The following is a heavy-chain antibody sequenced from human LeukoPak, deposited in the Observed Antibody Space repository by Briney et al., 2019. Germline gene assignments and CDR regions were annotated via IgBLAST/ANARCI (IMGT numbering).Heavy chain of an antibody. V-gene: IGHV3-30*18. CDR2: ISYDGSNK. Sequence: PGGSLGLSCAASGFTFSSYGMHWVRQAPGKGLEWVAVISYDGSNKYYADSVKGRFTISRDNSKNTLYLQMNSLRAEDTAVYYCAKDLQFRRYYDSSGYRGYGRDVWGQGTTVTVS. CDR1: GFTFSSYG. D-gene: IGHD3-22*01. CDR3: AKDLQFRRYYDSSGYRGYGRDV. J-gene: IGHJ6*02.